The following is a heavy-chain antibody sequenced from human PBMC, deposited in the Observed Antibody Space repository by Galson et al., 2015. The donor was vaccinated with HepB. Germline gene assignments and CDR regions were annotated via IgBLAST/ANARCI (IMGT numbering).Heavy chain of an antibody. D-gene: IGHD6-19*01. V-gene: IGHV3-7*03. CDR1: GFTFSTYW. J-gene: IGHJ4*02. CDR3: ARHYFSAWPDTPLDY. Sequence: SLRLSCAASGFTFSTYWTSWVRQAPGKGLGWVASIKQDGSEKYYVDSVKGRFTISRDNAKNSLYLRMNSLRAEDTAVYYCARHYFSAWPDTPLDYWGQGTLVTVSS. CDR2: IKQDGSEK.